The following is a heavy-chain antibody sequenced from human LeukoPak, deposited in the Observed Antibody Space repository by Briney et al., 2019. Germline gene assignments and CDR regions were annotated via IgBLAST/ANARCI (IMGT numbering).Heavy chain of an antibody. J-gene: IGHJ4*02. D-gene: IGHD6-19*01. Sequence: SETLSLTCTVSGGSISGFCWSWIRQPAGKGLEWIWRICISESTNYNPSLESRVTMSEDTSQNQFSLRLTYVTAADTAVYYCARIRRDSGDWYADDYWGQGTLVTVSS. CDR3: ARIRRDSGDWYADDY. V-gene: IGHV4-4*07. CDR2: ICISEST. CDR1: GGSISGFC.